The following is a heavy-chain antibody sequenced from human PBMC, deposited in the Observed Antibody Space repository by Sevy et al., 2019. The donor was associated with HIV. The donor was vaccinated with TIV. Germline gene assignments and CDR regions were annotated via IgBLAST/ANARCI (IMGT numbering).Heavy chain of an antibody. J-gene: IGHJ4*02. Sequence: GGSLRLSCAASGFTFSSYDMHWVRQAPGKGLEWVAVISSDGSFKYYGSSVKGRFTISRDNSKNTLYLEMNSLRAEDTDVYYCARAVGESSYFDYWGQGTLVTVSS. CDR1: GFTFSSYD. CDR2: ISSDGSFK. CDR3: ARAVGESSYFDY. V-gene: IGHV3-30*03. D-gene: IGHD1-26*01.